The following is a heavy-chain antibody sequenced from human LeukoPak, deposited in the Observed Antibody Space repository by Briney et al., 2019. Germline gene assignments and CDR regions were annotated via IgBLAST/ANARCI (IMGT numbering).Heavy chain of an antibody. CDR3: ARESFLYYFDY. CDR2: IKQDGSEK. CDR1: GFTFSSYS. V-gene: IGHV3-7*01. Sequence: GGSLRLSCAASGFTFSSYSMNWVRQAPGKGLEWVANIKQDGSEKYYVDSVKGRFTISRDNAKNSLYLQMNSLRAEDTAVYYCARESFLYYFDYWGQGTLVTVSS. J-gene: IGHJ4*02. D-gene: IGHD3-10*01.